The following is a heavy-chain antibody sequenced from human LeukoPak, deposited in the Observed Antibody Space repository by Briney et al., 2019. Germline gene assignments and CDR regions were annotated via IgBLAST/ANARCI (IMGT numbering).Heavy chain of an antibody. CDR1: GFTFDDYG. V-gene: IGHV3-20*04. Sequence: PGGSLRLSCAASGFTFDDYGMSWVRQAPGKGLEWVSGISWNGGSTGYADSVKGRFTISRDNAKNSLYLQMNSLRAEDTAVYYCARDCSGGSCHSRLYYYYYMDVWGKGTTVTISS. D-gene: IGHD2-15*01. CDR2: ISWNGGST. CDR3: ARDCSGGSCHSRLYYYYYMDV. J-gene: IGHJ6*03.